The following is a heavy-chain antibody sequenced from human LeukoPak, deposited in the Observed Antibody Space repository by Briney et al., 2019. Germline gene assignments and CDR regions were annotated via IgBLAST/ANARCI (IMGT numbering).Heavy chain of an antibody. CDR2: INPNSGGT. CDR3: ARRYYYDSSGHIDI. V-gene: IGHV1-2*06. Sequence: GASVKVSCKASGYTFTGYYMHWVRQAPGQGLEWMGRINPNSGGTNYARKFQGRVTMTRDTSISTAYMELSRLRSDDTAVYYCARRYYYDSSGHIDIWGQGTMVTVSS. D-gene: IGHD3-22*01. J-gene: IGHJ3*02. CDR1: GYTFTGYY.